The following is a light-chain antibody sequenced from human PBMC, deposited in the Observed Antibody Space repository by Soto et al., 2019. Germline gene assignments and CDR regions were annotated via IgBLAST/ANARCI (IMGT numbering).Light chain of an antibody. CDR3: GTWDDSMSAV. CDR2: DNN. J-gene: IGLJ2*01. V-gene: IGLV1-51*01. Sequence: QSVLTQPPSVSAAPGQKVTISCSGSSSNVGNNYVSWYQQLPGTAPKLLIYDNNKRPSGIPDRFSGSKSGTSATLGITGLQTGDEADYYGGTWDDSMSAVFGGGTKVTVL. CDR1: SSNVGNNY.